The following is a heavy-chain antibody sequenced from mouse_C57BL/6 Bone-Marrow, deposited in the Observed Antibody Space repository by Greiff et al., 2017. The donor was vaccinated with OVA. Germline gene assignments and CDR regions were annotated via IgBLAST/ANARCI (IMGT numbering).Heavy chain of an antibody. CDR1: GFTFSSYA. V-gene: IGHV5-9-1*02. D-gene: IGHD2-4*01. CDR3: TTTMITTWYFDV. Sequence: EVQLVESGEGLVKPGGSLKLSCAASGFTFSSYAMSWVRQTPEKRLEWVAYISSGGDYIYYADTVKGRFTISRDNARNTLYLQMSSLKSEDTAMYYCTTTMITTWYFDVWGTGTTVTVSS. CDR2: ISSGGDYI. J-gene: IGHJ1*03.